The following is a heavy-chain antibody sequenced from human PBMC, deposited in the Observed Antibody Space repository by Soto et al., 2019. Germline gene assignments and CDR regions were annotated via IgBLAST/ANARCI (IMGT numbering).Heavy chain of an antibody. CDR3: GAQRGGGGY. Sequence: EVQLVESGGGLIQPGGSLRLSCAVSGFTVSNNYMSWVRQAPGKGLEGVSVIYSGGYTAYGDSVKGRFTISRDNSKNTLFLQMKGLGADDPAVFYGGAQRGGGGYWGQGTLVTVSS. CDR2: IYSGGYT. D-gene: IGHD6-25*01. J-gene: IGHJ4*02. V-gene: IGHV3-53*01. CDR1: GFTVSNNY.